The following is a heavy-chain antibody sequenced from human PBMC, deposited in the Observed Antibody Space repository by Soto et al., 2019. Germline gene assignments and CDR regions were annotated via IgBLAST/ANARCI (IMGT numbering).Heavy chain of an antibody. J-gene: IGHJ4*02. Sequence: SETLSLTCTVSGGSISSGGYYWSWIRQHPGKGLEWIGYIYYSGSTYYNPSLKSRVTISVDTPKNQFSLKLSSVTAADTAVYCCGRAQLVMAVVAPPDYWGQGTLVTVSS. CDR2: IYYSGST. V-gene: IGHV4-31*03. D-gene: IGHD3-22*01. CDR1: GGSISSGGYY. CDR3: GRAQLVMAVVAPPDY.